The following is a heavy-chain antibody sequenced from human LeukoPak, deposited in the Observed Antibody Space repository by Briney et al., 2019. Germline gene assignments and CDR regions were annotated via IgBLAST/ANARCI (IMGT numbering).Heavy chain of an antibody. CDR1: GYTFTSYG. CDR3: ARDRPAMVRGYYYYYGMDV. D-gene: IGHD3-10*01. Sequence: GASVKVSCKASGYTFTSYGISWARQAPGQGLEWMGWISAYNGNTNYAQKLQGRVTMTTDTSTSTAYMELRSLRSDDTAVYYCARDRPAMVRGYYYYYGMDVWGQGTTVTVSS. J-gene: IGHJ6*02. V-gene: IGHV1-18*01. CDR2: ISAYNGNT.